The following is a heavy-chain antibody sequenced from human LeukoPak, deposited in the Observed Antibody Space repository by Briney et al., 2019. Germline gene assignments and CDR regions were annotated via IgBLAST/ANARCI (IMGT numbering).Heavy chain of an antibody. J-gene: IGHJ3*02. D-gene: IGHD1-26*01. CDR2: IDYSAST. Sequence: SETLSLTCTVAGGSISTYYWSWIRQPPGKGLEWIAYIDYSASTNYNPSLKSRVTISVDTSKNQFSLKLSSVTAADTAVYYCARDSRRELLHAFDIWGQGTMVTVSS. CDR1: GGSISTYY. CDR3: ARDSRRELLHAFDI. V-gene: IGHV4-59*01.